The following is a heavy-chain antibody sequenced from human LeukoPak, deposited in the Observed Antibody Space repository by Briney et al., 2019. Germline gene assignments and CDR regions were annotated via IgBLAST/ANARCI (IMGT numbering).Heavy chain of an antibody. CDR1: GFTFSSYA. CDR3: AKGSHCSGGSCGGY. D-gene: IGHD2-15*01. V-gene: IGHV3-23*01. Sequence: GGSLRLSCAASGFTFSSYAMSWVRQAPGKGLEWVSAISGSGGSTYYADSVKGRFTISRDNSKNTLYLQMNSLRAEDTAVYYCAKGSHCSGGSCGGYWGQGTLVTVSS. CDR2: ISGSGGST. J-gene: IGHJ4*02.